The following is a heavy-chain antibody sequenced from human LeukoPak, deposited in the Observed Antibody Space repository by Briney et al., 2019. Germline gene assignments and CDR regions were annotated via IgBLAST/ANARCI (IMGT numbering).Heavy chain of an antibody. J-gene: IGHJ3*02. CDR1: GGTFSCYA. V-gene: IGHV1-69*13. CDR3: ARGAALGNDAFDI. Sequence: SVKVSCKASGGTFSCYAISWVRQAPGQGLEWMGGIIPIFATANYAQKFQGRVTITADESTSTAYMELSSLRSEDTAVYYCARGAALGNDAFDIWGQGTMVTVSS. CDR2: IIPIFATA. D-gene: IGHD7-27*01.